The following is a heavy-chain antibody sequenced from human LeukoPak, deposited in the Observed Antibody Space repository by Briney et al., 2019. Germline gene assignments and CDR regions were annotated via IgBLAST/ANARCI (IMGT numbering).Heavy chain of an antibody. V-gene: IGHV4-39*01. D-gene: IGHD3-3*01. CDR1: GGSISSSSYY. Sequence: PSETLSLTCTVSGGSISSSSYYCGWIRQPPVKGLEWIGSIYYSGGTYYNPSLKSRVTISVDTSKNQFSLKLSSVTAADTAVYYCARHYDFIPDAWGKGTTVTVSS. CDR3: ARHYDFIPDA. J-gene: IGHJ6*04. CDR2: IYYSGGT.